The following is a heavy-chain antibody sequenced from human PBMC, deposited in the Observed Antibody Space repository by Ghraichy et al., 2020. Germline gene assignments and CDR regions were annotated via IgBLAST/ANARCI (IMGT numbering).Heavy chain of an antibody. CDR3: ARGYYDSSGYYLDY. V-gene: IGHV3-53*01. J-gene: IGHJ4*02. D-gene: IGHD3-22*01. Sequence: GGSLRLSCAASGFTVSSNYMSWVRQAPGKGLEWVSVIYSGGSTYYADSVKGRFTISRDNSKNTLYLQMNSLRAEDTAVYYCARGYYDSSGYYLDYWGQGTLVTVSS. CDR1: GFTVSSNY. CDR2: IYSGGST.